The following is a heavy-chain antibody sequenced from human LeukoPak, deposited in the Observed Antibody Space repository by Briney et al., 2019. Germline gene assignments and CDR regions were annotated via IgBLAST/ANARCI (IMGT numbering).Heavy chain of an antibody. CDR1: GGSISSYY. Sequence: SETLSLTCTVSGGSISSYYWSWFRQPPGKGLEWIGYIYYSGSTNYNPSLKSRVTISVDTSKNQLSLKLSSVTAADTAVYYCARDGLELRMDAFDIWGQGTMVTVSS. D-gene: IGHD1-7*01. CDR3: ARDGLELRMDAFDI. V-gene: IGHV4-59*01. CDR2: IYYSGST. J-gene: IGHJ3*02.